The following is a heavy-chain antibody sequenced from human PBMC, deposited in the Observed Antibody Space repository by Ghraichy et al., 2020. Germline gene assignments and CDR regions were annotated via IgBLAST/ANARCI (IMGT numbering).Heavy chain of an antibody. J-gene: IGHJ4*02. CDR3: AKRADYGDHRVSFDY. V-gene: IGHV3-30*18. CDR1: GFTFSGFG. Sequence: GGSLRLSCAGSGFTFSGFGMHWVRQAPGKGLEWVAVTTNDGSGTSYADSVKGRFTISKDNSKNTLYLQMNSLRTEDTAVYYCAKRADYGDHRVSFDYWGQGTLVTVSS. D-gene: IGHD4-17*01. CDR2: TTNDGSGT.